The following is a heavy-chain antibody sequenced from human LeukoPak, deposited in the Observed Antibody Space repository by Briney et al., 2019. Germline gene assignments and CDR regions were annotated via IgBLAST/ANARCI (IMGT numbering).Heavy chain of an antibody. CDR2: INHSGGT. Sequence: KTSETLSPTCAVYGGSFNKDYWTWIRQPPEEGLEWIGEINHSGGTNYNPSLKSRVTISLDTSKNQISVKLTSVTAADTAVYCCARPGYCSASTCSGPFDIWRQGSMVTVSS. D-gene: IGHD2-2*01. V-gene: IGHV4-34*01. J-gene: IGHJ3*02. CDR3: ARPGYCSASTCSGPFDI. CDR1: GGSFNKDY.